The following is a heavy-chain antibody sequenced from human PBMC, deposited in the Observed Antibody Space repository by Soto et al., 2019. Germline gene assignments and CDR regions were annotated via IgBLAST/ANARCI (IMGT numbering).Heavy chain of an antibody. CDR2: ISGSGGST. CDR3: AKGLTTVTTTGKLYYYYGMDV. CDR1: GFTFSSYA. Sequence: GGSLRLSFAASGFTFSSYAMSWVRQSPGKGLEWVSAISGSGGSTYYADSVKGRFTISRDNSKNTLYLQMNSLRAEDTAVYYCAKGLTTVTTTGKLYYYYGMDVWGQGTTVTVSS. V-gene: IGHV3-23*01. J-gene: IGHJ6*02. D-gene: IGHD4-17*01.